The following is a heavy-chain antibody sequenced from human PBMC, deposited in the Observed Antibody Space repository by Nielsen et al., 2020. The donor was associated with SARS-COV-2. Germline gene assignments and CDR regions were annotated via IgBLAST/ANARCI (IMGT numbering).Heavy chain of an antibody. J-gene: IGHJ5*02. CDR1: GYTFTDYW. D-gene: IGHD4-23*01. V-gene: IGHV5-51*01. Sequence: GESLKISCKASGYTFTDYWIGWVRQMPGKGLEWVGIIFPADSDTRYSPSFQGQVTISADKSISTAYLQWSSLKASDTAMYYCARHLRPYGGNSGWFDPWGQGTLVTVSS. CDR3: ARHLRPYGGNSGWFDP. CDR2: IFPADSDT.